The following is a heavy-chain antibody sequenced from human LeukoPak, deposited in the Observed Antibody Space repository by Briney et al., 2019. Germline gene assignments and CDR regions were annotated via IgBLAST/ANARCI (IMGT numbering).Heavy chain of an antibody. CDR1: GFTFSSYS. J-gene: IGHJ4*02. CDR3: ARDLRGYSYGSYYFDY. D-gene: IGHD5-18*01. Sequence: GGSLRLSCAASGFTFSSYSMNWVRQAPGKGLEWVSSISSSSSYIYYADSVKGRFTISRDNAENSLYLQMNSLRAEDTAVYYCARDLRGYSYGSYYFDYWGQGTLVTVSS. V-gene: IGHV3-21*01. CDR2: ISSSSSYI.